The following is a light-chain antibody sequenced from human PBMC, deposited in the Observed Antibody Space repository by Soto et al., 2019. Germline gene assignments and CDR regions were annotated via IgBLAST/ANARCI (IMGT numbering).Light chain of an antibody. V-gene: IGLV2-11*01. CDR2: DVN. CDR1: SSDVGGYNY. J-gene: IGLJ2*01. CDR3: CSYAGRYTVE. Sequence: QSVLTQPRSVSGSPGQSVTISCTGTSSDVGGYNYVSWYQQHPDKAPKLMIFDVNKRPSGVPDRFSGSKSGNTASLTITGLQAEDEADYYCCSYAGRYTVEFGGGTKLTVL.